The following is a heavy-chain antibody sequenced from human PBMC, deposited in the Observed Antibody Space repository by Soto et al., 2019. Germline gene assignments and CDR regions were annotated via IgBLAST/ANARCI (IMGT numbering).Heavy chain of an antibody. Sequence: QITLKESGPTLVKPTQTLTLTCTFSGFSLSTSGVGVGWIRQPPGKALEWLALIYWDDDKRYSSSLNSRLTITKDSSKNQVVLTMTNMDPVDTATYYCAHSRPPRLLDYRGQGTLVTVSS. V-gene: IGHV2-5*02. CDR3: AHSRPPRLLDY. CDR1: GFSLSTSGVG. CDR2: IYWDDDK. D-gene: IGHD6-6*01. J-gene: IGHJ4*02.